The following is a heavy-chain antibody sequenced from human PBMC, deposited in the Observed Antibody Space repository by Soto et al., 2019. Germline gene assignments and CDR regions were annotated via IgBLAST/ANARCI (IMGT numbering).Heavy chain of an antibody. CDR2: ISYDGSNK. D-gene: IGHD2-21*01. Sequence: GGSLRLSCAASGFTFSSYAMHWVRQAPGKGLEWVAVISYDGSNKYYADSVKGRFTISRDNSKNTLYLQMNSLRAEDTAVYYCARDDFDAFDIWGQGTMVTVSS. CDR1: GFTFSSYA. J-gene: IGHJ3*02. V-gene: IGHV3-30-3*01. CDR3: ARDDFDAFDI.